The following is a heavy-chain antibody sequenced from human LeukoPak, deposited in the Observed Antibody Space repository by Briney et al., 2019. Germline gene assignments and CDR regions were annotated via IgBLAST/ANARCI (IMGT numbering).Heavy chain of an antibody. CDR2: IYYSGST. CDR3: ARVGTYGSGSYLSWLDY. J-gene: IGHJ4*02. Sequence: PSETLSPTCSVSGGSITSYYWSWIRQPPGKGLEWIGNIYYSGSTNYNPSLKSRVTIAVDTSKNQFSLKLSSVTAADTAVYYCARVGTYGSGSYLSWLDYWGQGTLVTVST. V-gene: IGHV4-59*01. D-gene: IGHD3-10*01. CDR1: GGSITSYY.